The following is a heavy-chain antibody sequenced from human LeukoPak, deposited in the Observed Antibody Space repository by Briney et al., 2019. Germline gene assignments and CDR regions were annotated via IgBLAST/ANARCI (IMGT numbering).Heavy chain of an antibody. CDR2: INHSGST. CDR3: ARAEMATNLYAFDI. J-gene: IGHJ3*02. Sequence: SETLSLTCAVYGGSFSGYYWSWIRQPPGKGLEWIGEINHSGSTNYNPSLKSRVTISVDTSKNQFSLKLSSVTAADTAVYYCARAEMATNLYAFDIWGQGTMVTVSS. V-gene: IGHV4-34*01. CDR1: GGSFSGYY. D-gene: IGHD5-24*01.